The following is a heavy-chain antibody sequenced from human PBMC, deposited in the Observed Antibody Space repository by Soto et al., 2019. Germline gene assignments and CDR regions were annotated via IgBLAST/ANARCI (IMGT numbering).Heavy chain of an antibody. V-gene: IGHV4-30-4*01. D-gene: IGHD4-4*01. CDR1: GGSISSGDYY. Sequence: TSETLSLTCTVSGGSISSGDYYWSWIRQPPGKGLEWIGYIYYSGSTYYNPSLKSRVTISVDTSKNQFSPKLSSVTAADTAVYYCARYPTVTTESRYNWFDPWGQGTLVTVSS. CDR2: IYYSGST. CDR3: ARYPTVTTESRYNWFDP. J-gene: IGHJ5*02.